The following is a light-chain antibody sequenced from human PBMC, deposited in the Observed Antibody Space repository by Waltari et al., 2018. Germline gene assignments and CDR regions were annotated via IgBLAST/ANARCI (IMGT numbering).Light chain of an antibody. CDR2: EVN. CDR3: SSYAGSALV. Sequence: QSALTQPPSASGSHGESVTISCTGTSSDVGGYDYVSWYQQHPGKAPKPIIYEVNNRPSAVLARFAGSRYDNTAPLTVTGLQAGAEADYSFSSYAGSALVFGGGSKLTV. V-gene: IGLV2-8*01. J-gene: IGLJ3*02. CDR1: SSDVGGYDY.